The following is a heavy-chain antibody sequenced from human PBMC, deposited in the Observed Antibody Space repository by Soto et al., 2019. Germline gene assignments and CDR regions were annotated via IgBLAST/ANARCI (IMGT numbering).Heavy chain of an antibody. V-gene: IGHV4-59*08. D-gene: IGHD3-10*01. CDR1: GESISTYY. CDR2: IHYNEGT. Sequence: SETLSLTCTVSGESISTYYWSWIRQPPGKGLEWIGYIHYNEGTNYDPSLKSRITISVATSKNQFSLRLTPVTAADTAVYYCARHGSYGSGSYSFTHWGQGTLVTVSS. CDR3: ARHGSYGSGSYSFTH. J-gene: IGHJ4*02.